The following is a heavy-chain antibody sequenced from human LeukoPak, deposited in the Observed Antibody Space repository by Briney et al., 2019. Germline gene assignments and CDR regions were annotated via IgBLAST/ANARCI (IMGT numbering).Heavy chain of an antibody. CDR3: ARLEDSSGYYYDY. CDR2: IYYSGST. Sequence: PSETLSLTCTVSGGSISSYYWSWIRQPPGKGLEWFGYIYYSGSTNYNPSLKSRVTISVDTSKNQFSLKLSSVTAADTAVYYCARLEDSSGYYYDYWGQGTLVTVSS. CDR1: GGSISSYY. D-gene: IGHD3-22*01. J-gene: IGHJ4*02. V-gene: IGHV4-59*08.